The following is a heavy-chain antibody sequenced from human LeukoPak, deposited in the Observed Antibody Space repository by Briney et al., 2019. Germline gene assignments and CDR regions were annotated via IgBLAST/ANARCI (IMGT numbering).Heavy chain of an antibody. Sequence: ASVKVSCKASEDTFTNYYMHWVRQAPGQGLEWLGIINPNGDRTAYAQNFQGRVTMTRDASTTTFYLELSSLRSEDTAVYFCARGDSGSDDVLLDYWGQGTLVTVSS. J-gene: IGHJ4*02. CDR1: EDTFTNYY. V-gene: IGHV1-46*01. CDR2: INPNGDRT. D-gene: IGHD1-26*01. CDR3: ARGDSGSDDVLLDY.